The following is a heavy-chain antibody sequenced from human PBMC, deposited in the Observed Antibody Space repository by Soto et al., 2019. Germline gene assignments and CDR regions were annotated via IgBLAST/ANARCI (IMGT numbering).Heavy chain of an antibody. CDR2: INAGYGNT. V-gene: IGHV1-3*01. CDR3: ARATGDGTFDH. Sequence: GASVKVSCKASGYTFSSYAMHWFRQAPGQRLEGMGWINAGYGNTKSSQKFQDRVTISRDTSESTAYMELTSLRSEDTAVYYCARATGDGTFDHWGQGTPVTVSS. J-gene: IGHJ4*02. CDR1: GYTFSSYA. D-gene: IGHD7-27*01.